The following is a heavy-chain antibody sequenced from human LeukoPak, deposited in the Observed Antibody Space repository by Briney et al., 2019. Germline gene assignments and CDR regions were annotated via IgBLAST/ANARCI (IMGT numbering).Heavy chain of an antibody. V-gene: IGHV3-23*01. CDR2: ISGSGGTA. CDR3: ARVTTSGSYKFDN. CDR1: GFTFSIYA. D-gene: IGHD3-10*01. J-gene: IGHJ4*02. Sequence: GGSLRLSCAASGFTFSIYAMSWVRQAPGKGLEWVSAISGSGGTAYYADSVKGRFTISRDNSKNTLYLQMNSLRAEDTAVYYCARVTTSGSYKFDNWGQGTLVTVSS.